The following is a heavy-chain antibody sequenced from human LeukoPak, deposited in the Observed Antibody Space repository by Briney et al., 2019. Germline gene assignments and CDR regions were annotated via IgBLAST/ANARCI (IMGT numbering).Heavy chain of an antibody. V-gene: IGHV4-34*01. CDR3: ARLAQKPLWFGELCSSGGAFDI. Sequence: SETLSLTCAVYVGSFSGYYWSWIRQPPGKGLDGIGEINHSGSTNYNPSLKSRVIISVDTSKKQFSLTLGSVTAADTAVHYCARLAQKPLWFGELCSSGGAFDIWGQGTMVTVSS. J-gene: IGHJ3*02. CDR1: VGSFSGYY. CDR2: INHSGST. D-gene: IGHD3-10*01.